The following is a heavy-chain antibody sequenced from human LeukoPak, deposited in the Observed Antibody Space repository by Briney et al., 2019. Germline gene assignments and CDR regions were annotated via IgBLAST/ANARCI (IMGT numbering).Heavy chain of an antibody. CDR2: ISNDGSRK. D-gene: IGHD6-25*01. CDR3: GGPNPLLERPSAMDV. J-gene: IGHJ6*02. CDR1: GFAFSRHG. Sequence: PGGSLRLSCAPSGFAFSRHGMHWVRQAPGKGLEWVAIISNDGSRKYYADSVKGRFTISRDNSKNTLYLQMNSLRAEDTAVYYCGGPNPLLERPSAMDVWGQGTTVTVSS. V-gene: IGHV3-30*03.